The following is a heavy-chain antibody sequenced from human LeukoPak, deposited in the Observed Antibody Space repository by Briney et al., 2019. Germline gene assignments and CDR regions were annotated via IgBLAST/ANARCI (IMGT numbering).Heavy chain of an antibody. CDR2: IYSGGST. V-gene: IGHV3-53*01. Sequence: PGGSLRLSCAASGFTVSSNYMSWVRQAPGKGLEWVLVIYSGGSTYYADSVKGRFTISRDNSKNTLYLQMNSLRAEDTAVYYCARAYESAYSSSWSLWYYYYYMDVWGKGTTVTVSS. CDR3: ARAYESAYSSSWSLWYYYYYMDV. J-gene: IGHJ6*03. CDR1: GFTVSSNY. D-gene: IGHD6-13*01.